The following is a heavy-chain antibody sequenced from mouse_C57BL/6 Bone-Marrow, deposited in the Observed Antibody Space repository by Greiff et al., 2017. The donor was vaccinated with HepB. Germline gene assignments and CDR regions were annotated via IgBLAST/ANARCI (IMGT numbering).Heavy chain of an antibody. Sequence: VQLQQPGAELVKPGASVKLSCKASGYTFTSYWMHWVKQRPGQGLEWIGMIHPNSGSTNYNEKFKSKATLTVDKSSSTAYMQLSSLTSEDSAVYYCAGYYGSSSYYAMDYWGQGTSVTVSS. V-gene: IGHV1-64*01. CDR1: GYTFTSYW. D-gene: IGHD1-1*01. CDR3: AGYYGSSSYYAMDY. CDR2: IHPNSGST. J-gene: IGHJ4*01.